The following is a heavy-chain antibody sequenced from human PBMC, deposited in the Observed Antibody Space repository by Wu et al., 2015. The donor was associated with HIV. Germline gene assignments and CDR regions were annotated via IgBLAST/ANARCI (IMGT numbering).Heavy chain of an antibody. J-gene: IGHJ4*02. CDR2: IIPIFGTA. CDR3: ARSSDIVASDFDY. Sequence: QVQLVQSGAEMKKPGASVKVSCKAFGYKFIDYGISWVRQGPGQGLEWMGGIIPIFGTANYAQKFQGRVTITTDESTSTAYMELSSLRSEDTAVYYCARSSDIVASDFDYWGQGTLVTVSS. V-gene: IGHV1-69*05. D-gene: IGHD5-12*01. CDR1: GYKFIDYG.